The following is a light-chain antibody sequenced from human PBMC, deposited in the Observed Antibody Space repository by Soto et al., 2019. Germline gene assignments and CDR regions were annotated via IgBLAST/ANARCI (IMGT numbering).Light chain of an antibody. CDR3: TSYAGSNAVA. Sequence: QSALTQPASVSGSPGQSITISCTGTSGDIGNYNVVSWYQQYPGKAPKLLIYEVTKRPSGVSDRFSGSRSGNTASLTVSGLQADDEADYYCTSYAGSNAVAFGGGTQLTVL. J-gene: IGLJ2*01. V-gene: IGLV2-14*02. CDR2: EVT. CDR1: SGDIGNYNV.